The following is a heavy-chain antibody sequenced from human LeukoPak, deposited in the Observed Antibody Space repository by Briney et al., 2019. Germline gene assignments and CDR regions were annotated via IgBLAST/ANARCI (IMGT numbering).Heavy chain of an antibody. D-gene: IGHD4-11*01. Sequence: GGSLRPSCAASGFTFSSYSMNWVRQAPGKGLEWVSSISSSSSYIYYADSVKGRFTISRDNAKNSLYLQMNSLRAEDTAVYYCATRTVTTLGIDYWGQGTLVTVSS. CDR1: GFTFSSYS. V-gene: IGHV3-21*01. CDR2: ISSSSSYI. J-gene: IGHJ4*02. CDR3: ATRTVTTLGIDY.